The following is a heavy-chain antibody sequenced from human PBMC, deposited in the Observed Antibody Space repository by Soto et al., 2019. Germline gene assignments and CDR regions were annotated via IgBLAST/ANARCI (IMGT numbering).Heavy chain of an antibody. D-gene: IGHD2-21*02. Sequence: GGSLRLSCAASGFTFSSYGMHWVRQAPGKGLEWVAVISYDGSNKYYADSVKGRFTISRDNSKNTLYLQMNSLRAEDTAVYYCAKDLEEVVVVTASYRAYYYYGMDVWGQGTTVTVSS. CDR2: ISYDGSNK. CDR1: GFTFSSYG. CDR3: AKDLEEVVVVTASYRAYYYYGMDV. J-gene: IGHJ6*02. V-gene: IGHV3-30*18.